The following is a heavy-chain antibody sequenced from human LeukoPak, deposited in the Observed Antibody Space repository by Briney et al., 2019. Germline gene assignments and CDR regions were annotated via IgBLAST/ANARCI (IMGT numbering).Heavy chain of an antibody. Sequence: GGSLRLSCAASGFTFSSFWMAWVRQAPGKGLEWVASIKYDESERHHVDSVEGRFTISRDNAKNSLYLQMNSLRAEDAAVYFCTRVTTNGYFEYWGQGTLVTVSS. J-gene: IGHJ4*02. CDR2: IKYDESER. D-gene: IGHD6-13*01. CDR3: TRVTTNGYFEY. V-gene: IGHV3-7*04. CDR1: GFTFSSFW.